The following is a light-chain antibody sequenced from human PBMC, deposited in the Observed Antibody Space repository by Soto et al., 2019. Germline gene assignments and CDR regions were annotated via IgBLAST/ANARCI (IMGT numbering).Light chain of an antibody. J-gene: IGKJ1*01. CDR2: GAS. CDR1: QSISSSY. V-gene: IGKV3-20*01. CDR3: QQYCTSPWT. Sequence: VLTQSPGTLSLSPGERATLSCRASQSISSSYLAWYQQKPGQAPRLLIYGASSRATGIPDRISGSGSGTDFTLTISRLEAEDFALYYCQQYCTSPWTFGQGTKVEIK.